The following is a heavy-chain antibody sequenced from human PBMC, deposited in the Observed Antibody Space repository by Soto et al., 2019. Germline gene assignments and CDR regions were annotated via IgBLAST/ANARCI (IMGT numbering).Heavy chain of an antibody. CDR2: ISSSSSYI. Sequence: EVQLVESGGGLVKPGGSLRLSCAASGFTFSSYSMNWVRQAPGKGLEWVSSISSSSSYIYYADSVKGRFTSSRDNAKNALYLQMNSLRAEDTAVYYCARDLRDGTTGTTSWDYWGQGTLVTVSS. J-gene: IGHJ4*02. D-gene: IGHD1-1*01. V-gene: IGHV3-21*01. CDR1: GFTFSSYS. CDR3: ARDLRDGTTGTTSWDY.